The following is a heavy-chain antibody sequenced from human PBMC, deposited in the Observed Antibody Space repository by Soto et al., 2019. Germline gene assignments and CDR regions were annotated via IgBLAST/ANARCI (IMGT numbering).Heavy chain of an antibody. J-gene: IGHJ4*02. V-gene: IGHV1-2*02. D-gene: IGHD3-3*02. CDR2: INTLSGDT. CDR1: GYTFSGYY. Sequence: ASVKVSCKASGYTFSGYYMHWVRQAPGQGLEWMGWINTLSGDTSFPQKFQGRLAMTRDTSIDTVFMEVSRLTSDDTAIYYCARSLLNVILPLGYWGQGTLVTVSS. CDR3: ARSLLNVILPLGY.